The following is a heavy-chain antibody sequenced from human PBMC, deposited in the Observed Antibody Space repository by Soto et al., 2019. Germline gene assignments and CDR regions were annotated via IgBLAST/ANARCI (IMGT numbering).Heavy chain of an antibody. V-gene: IGHV3-30*18. CDR2: ISYDGSNK. J-gene: IGHJ6*02. Sequence: HPGGSLRLSCAASGFTFSSYGMHWVRQAPGKGLEWVAVISYDGSNKYYADSVKGRFTISRDNSKNTLYLQMNSLRAEDTAVYYCAKDLLTSDDYYYGMDVWGQGTTVTVSS. CDR1: GFTFSSYG. CDR3: AKDLLTSDDYYYGMDV.